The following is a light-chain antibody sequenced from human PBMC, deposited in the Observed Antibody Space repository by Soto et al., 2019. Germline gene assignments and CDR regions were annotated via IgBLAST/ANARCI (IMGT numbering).Light chain of an antibody. CDR3: QQYTKWWT. Sequence: EIVLTQSPVTLSVSPGEGVTLSCRASQGVGRNFAWYQQKPGQAPRLLIYAASTRATGIPARFSGSGSGTEFTLTISSLQSEDFAVYYCQQYTKWWTFGQGTKVEIK. CDR1: QGVGRN. CDR2: AAS. J-gene: IGKJ1*01. V-gene: IGKV3-15*01.